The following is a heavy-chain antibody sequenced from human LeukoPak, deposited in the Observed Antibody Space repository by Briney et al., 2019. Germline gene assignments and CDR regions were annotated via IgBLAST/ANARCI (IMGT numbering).Heavy chain of an antibody. CDR2: INHSGST. D-gene: IGHD3-3*01. V-gene: IGHV4-34*01. CDR1: GGSFSGYY. Sequence: KPSETLSLTCAVYGGSFSGYYWSWIRQPPGKGLEWIGEINHSGSTNYNPSLKSRVTISVDTSKNQFSLKLSSVTAADTAVYYCARSILEWLFVSGSGDAFDIWGQGTMVTVSS. CDR3: ARSILEWLFVSGSGDAFDI. J-gene: IGHJ3*02.